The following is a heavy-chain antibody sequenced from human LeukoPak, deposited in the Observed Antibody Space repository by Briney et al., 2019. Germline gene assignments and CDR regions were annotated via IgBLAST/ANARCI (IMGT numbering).Heavy chain of an antibody. Sequence: GGSLRLSCAASGFTFSNYWMDWVRQSPGKGLEWVANIKEDGSDKYYVDSVKGRFIISRDNAKNSLYLRMNSLRAEDTAVYYCARNSGWFRFDYWGQGTLVTVSS. J-gene: IGHJ4*02. CDR2: IKEDGSDK. V-gene: IGHV3-7*03. CDR1: GFTFSNYW. D-gene: IGHD6-19*01. CDR3: ARNSGWFRFDY.